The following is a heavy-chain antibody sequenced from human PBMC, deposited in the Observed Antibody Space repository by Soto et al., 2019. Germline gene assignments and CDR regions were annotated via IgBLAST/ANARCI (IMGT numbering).Heavy chain of an antibody. CDR2: ISPGSRYP. CDR1: GFTFGYSY. V-gene: IGHV3-11*06. Sequence: GGSLRLSCAGSGFTFGYSYMSWIRQAPGKGLEWLSYISPGSRYPAYADSVKGRFTISRDNAKRSLYLQMMSLTAGDTAIYYCVRGGGGGLFDPWGQGTMVTVSS. CDR3: VRGGGGGLFDP. D-gene: IGHD2-15*01. J-gene: IGHJ5*02.